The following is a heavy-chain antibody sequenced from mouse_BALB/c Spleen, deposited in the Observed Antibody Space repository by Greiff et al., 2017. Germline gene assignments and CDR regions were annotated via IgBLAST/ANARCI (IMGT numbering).Heavy chain of an antibody. D-gene: IGHD2-12*01. CDR1: GYTFTSYW. J-gene: IGHJ3*01. V-gene: IGHV1-5*01. CDR2: IYPGNSDT. CDR3: TSSYDPTTGGFAY. Sequence: EVQLQQSGTVLARPGASVKMSCKASGYTFTSYWMHWVKQRPGQGLEWIGAIYPGNSDTSYNQKFKGKAKLTAVTSTSTASMELSSLTNEDSAVYYCTSSYDPTTGGFAYWGQGTLVTVSA.